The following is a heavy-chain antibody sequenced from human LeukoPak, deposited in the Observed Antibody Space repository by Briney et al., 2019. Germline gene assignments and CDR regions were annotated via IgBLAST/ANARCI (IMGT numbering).Heavy chain of an antibody. J-gene: IGHJ3*02. CDR2: INAGNGNT. Sequence: ASVKVSCKAFGYTLTSYAMHWVRQAPGQRLEWMGWINAGNGNTKYSQKFQGRVTITRDTSASTAYMELSSLRSEDTAVYYCAEESRYSSSWPDAFDIWGQGTMVTVSS. V-gene: IGHV1-3*01. CDR3: AEESRYSSSWPDAFDI. D-gene: IGHD6-13*01. CDR1: GYTLTSYA.